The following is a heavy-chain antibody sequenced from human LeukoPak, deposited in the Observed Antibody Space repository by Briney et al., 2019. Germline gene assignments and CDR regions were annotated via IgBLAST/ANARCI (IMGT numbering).Heavy chain of an antibody. D-gene: IGHD3-9*01. V-gene: IGHV1-2*02. J-gene: IGHJ4*02. CDR1: GYTFTGYY. Sequence: ASVKVSCKASGYTFTGYYMHWVRQAPGQGLEWMGWINPNSGGTNYAQKFQGRVTMTRDTSISTAYTELSRLRSDDTAVYYCARVRLVLRYSYFDYWGQGTLVTVSS. CDR3: ARVRLVLRYSYFDY. CDR2: INPNSGGT.